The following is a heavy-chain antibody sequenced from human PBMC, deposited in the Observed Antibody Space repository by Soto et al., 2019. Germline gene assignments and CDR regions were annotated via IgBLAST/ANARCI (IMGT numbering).Heavy chain of an antibody. D-gene: IGHD3-3*01. Sequence: ASVKVSCKASGYTFTSYGISWVRQAPGQGLEWMGWISAYNGNTNYAQKLQGRVTMTTDTSTSTAYMELRSLRSDDTAVYYCARAQNYDFWSGYYPKYYFDYWGQGTLVTSPQ. CDR1: GYTFTSYG. J-gene: IGHJ4*02. CDR3: ARAQNYDFWSGYYPKYYFDY. CDR2: ISAYNGNT. V-gene: IGHV1-18*01.